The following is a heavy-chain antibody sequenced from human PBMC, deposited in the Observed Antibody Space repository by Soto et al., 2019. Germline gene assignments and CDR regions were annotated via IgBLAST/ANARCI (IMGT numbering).Heavy chain of an antibody. V-gene: IGHV4-39*02. J-gene: IGHJ5*02. D-gene: IGHD6-13*01. CDR2: IFYRGST. CDR1: SGSISSNIYY. Sequence: PSETLSLTCTVSSGSISSNIYYWGWIRQPPGKGLEWIGSIFYRGSTYYKSSLKSRVTISVDTSKKQVSLKLNSVTIEDTAIYYCVRDLGSSDLDPWGQGTLVTVSS. CDR3: VRDLGSSDLDP.